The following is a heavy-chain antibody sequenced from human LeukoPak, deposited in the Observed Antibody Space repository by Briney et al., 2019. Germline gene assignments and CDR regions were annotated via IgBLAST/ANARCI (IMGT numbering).Heavy chain of an antibody. V-gene: IGHV4-31*03. J-gene: IGHJ4*02. CDR1: GASFNTGDYY. Sequence: SQTLSLTCIVSGASFNTGDYYWNWIRQHPGKGLEWIGYIYNSGSTYYNPSLKSRVTISVDTSKNHFSLRLTSVTAADSAVYYCARGAPPDSWGQGTLVTVSS. CDR3: ARGAPPDS. CDR2: IYNSGST.